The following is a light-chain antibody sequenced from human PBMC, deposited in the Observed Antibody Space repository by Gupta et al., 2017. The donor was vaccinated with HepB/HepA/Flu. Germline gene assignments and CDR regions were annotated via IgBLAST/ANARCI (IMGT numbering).Light chain of an antibody. CDR2: GAS. CDR1: QSVISSY. Sequence: EIVLTQSPGTLSLSPGERATLSCRASQSVISSYLAWYQQKPGQAPRLLIYGASSRATGIPDRFSGSGSGTDFTLTISRLEPEDFAVYYCQQYGRSLWTFGQGTRVEIK. V-gene: IGKV3-20*01. CDR3: QQYGRSLWT. J-gene: IGKJ1*01.